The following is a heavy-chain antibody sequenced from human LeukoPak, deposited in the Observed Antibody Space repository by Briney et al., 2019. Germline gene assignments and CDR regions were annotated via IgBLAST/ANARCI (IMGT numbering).Heavy chain of an antibody. Sequence: SETLSLTCTVSGGSISSYYWSWIRQPAGKGLEWIGRIYTSGSTNYNPSLKSRVTISVDTSKNQFSLKLSSVTAADTAVYYCTRAPYDYVWGSYREYWGQGTLVTVSS. D-gene: IGHD3-16*02. J-gene: IGHJ4*02. CDR2: IYTSGST. CDR3: TRAPYDYVWGSYREY. V-gene: IGHV4-4*07. CDR1: GGSISSYY.